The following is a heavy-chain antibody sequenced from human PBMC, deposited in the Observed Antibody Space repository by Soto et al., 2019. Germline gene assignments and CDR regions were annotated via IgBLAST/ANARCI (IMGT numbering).Heavy chain of an antibody. CDR3: AKDLLTTDYYYYYGMDV. CDR1: GYTFTSYY. J-gene: IGHJ6*02. CDR2: INPSGGST. Sequence: ASVKVSCKASGYTFTSYYMHWVRQAPGQGLEWMGIINPSGGSTSYAQKFQGRFTISRDNSKNTLSLQMNSLRAEDTAVYYCAKDLLTTDYYYYYGMDVWGQGTTDTVSS. V-gene: IGHV1-46*01. D-gene: IGHD4-17*01.